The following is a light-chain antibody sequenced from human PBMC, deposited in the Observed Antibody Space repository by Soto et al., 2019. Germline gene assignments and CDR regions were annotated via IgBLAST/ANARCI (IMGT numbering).Light chain of an antibody. CDR2: WAS. J-gene: IGKJ1*01. V-gene: IGKV4-1*01. CDR1: QSVLYSSDNRNY. Sequence: DLLLTHSPDSLSVSLGARATINRKSSQSVLYSSDNRNYLTWYQQKPGQPPKLLIYWASTRESGVPDRFSGSGSGTDFTLTISSLQAEDVAVYYCQQYYNIPKTFGQGTKVDIK. CDR3: QQYYNIPKT.